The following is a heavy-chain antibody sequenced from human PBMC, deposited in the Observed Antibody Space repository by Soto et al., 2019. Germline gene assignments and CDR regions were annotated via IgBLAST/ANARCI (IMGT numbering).Heavy chain of an antibody. CDR3: ARARRSSGQCYYFDY. CDR2: ISRSGDRT. Sequence: EVQLVESGDGLVQPGGSLRLSCAASGFTFSSYNIHWIRQAPGKGLEFVSAISRSGDRTYYAVSVKGRFTITRDNSKNTVWLQMGSLRAEDMAVYYCARARRSSGQCYYFDYWGRGALVSVSS. V-gene: IGHV3-64*02. J-gene: IGHJ4*02. D-gene: IGHD3-22*01. CDR1: GFTFSSYN.